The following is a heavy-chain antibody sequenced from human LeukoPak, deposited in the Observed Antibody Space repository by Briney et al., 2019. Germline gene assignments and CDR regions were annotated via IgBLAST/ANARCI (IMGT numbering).Heavy chain of an antibody. Sequence: ASVKVSCKASGGTFSSYAVSWVRQAPGQGLEWMGRIIPIPGIANYAQKFQGRVTITADKSTSTAYMELSSLRSEDTAVYYCARVAVVSPHFDYWGQGTLVTVSS. D-gene: IGHD4-23*01. V-gene: IGHV1-69*04. J-gene: IGHJ4*02. CDR1: GGTFSSYA. CDR3: ARVAVVSPHFDY. CDR2: IIPIPGIA.